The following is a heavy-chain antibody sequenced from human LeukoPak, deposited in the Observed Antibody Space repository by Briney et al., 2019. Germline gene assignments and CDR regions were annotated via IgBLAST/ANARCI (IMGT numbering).Heavy chain of an antibody. V-gene: IGHV3-7*01. J-gene: IGHJ6*04. Sequence: GGSLRLSCAASGFTFRTYWMTWVRQAPGKGLEWVANIKQDGSEKYYMDSLKGRFTISRDNAKNSLYLQMNSLRAEDTAVYYCAELGITMIGGVWGKGTTVTISS. CDR3: AELGITMIGGV. CDR1: GFTFRTYW. CDR2: IKQDGSEK. D-gene: IGHD3-10*02.